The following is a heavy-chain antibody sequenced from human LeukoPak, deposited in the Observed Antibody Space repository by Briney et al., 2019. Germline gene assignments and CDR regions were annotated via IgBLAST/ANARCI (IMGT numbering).Heavy chain of an antibody. CDR2: ISRSSSHI. J-gene: IGHJ4*02. D-gene: IGHD3/OR15-3a*01. V-gene: IGHV3-21*06. CDR3: ARDDGLTFDY. Sequence: GGSLRLSCAASGFTFSTYSMNWVRQAPGKGLEWVSSISRSSSHIYFADSVKGRFTISRDNAKNSLYLQVNSLRTEDTAVYYCARDDGLTFDYWGQGTLVTVSS. CDR1: GFTFSTYS.